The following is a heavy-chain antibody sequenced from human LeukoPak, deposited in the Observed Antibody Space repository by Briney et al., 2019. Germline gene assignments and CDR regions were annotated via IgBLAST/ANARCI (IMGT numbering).Heavy chain of an antibody. V-gene: IGHV3-66*01. CDR3: ARDSYSITRTTGYYYYGMDV. CDR1: GFTVSSNY. CDR2: IYSGGST. Sequence: PGGSLRLSCAASGFTVSSNYMSWVRQAPGKGLEWVSVIYSGGSTYYADSVKGRFTISRDNSKNTLYLQMNSLRAEDTAVYYCARDSYSITRTTGYYYYGMDVWGQGTTVTVS. D-gene: IGHD1-20*01. J-gene: IGHJ6*02.